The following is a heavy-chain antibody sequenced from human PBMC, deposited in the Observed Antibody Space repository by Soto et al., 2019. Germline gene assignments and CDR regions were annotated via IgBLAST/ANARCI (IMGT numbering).Heavy chain of an antibody. D-gene: IGHD5-12*01. CDR3: ARLEGLATISYYFDF. J-gene: IGHJ4*02. Sequence: PSETLSLTCSVSDDSINSDKYYWGWIRQPPGKGLEWMGSIYYRGNAYYNPSLQTRVTISLDKSKSQFSLKLNSVTAADSAVYFCARLEGLATISYYFDFWGPGALVTVSS. V-gene: IGHV4-39*01. CDR2: IYYRGNA. CDR1: DDSINSDKYY.